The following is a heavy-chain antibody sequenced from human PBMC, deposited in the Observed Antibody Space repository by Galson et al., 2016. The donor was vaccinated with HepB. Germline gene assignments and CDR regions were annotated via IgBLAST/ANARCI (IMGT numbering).Heavy chain of an antibody. CDR2: IYWDDGK. V-gene: IGHV2-5*02. J-gene: IGHJ4*02. CDR3: ARPAVNPLFGASYYYDF. CDR1: GLSLTSSGVA. D-gene: IGHD2-2*01. Sequence: PALVKPTQTLTLTCTLSGLSLTSSGVAVGWIRQSPGKALEWLALIYWDDGKKYSPSLKTRLTISKDPSKNQVVLTMTDMDPADTGTYYCARPAVNPLFGASYYYDFWGPGTLVTVSS.